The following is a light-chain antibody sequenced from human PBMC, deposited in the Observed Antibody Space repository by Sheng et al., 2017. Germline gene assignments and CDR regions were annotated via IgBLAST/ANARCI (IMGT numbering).Light chain of an antibody. CDR2: KAS. V-gene: IGKV1-5*03. Sequence: DIQMTQSPSTLSAFVGDRVTITCRASQSIKTWLAWYQQKPGKAPNLLIYKASSLESGVPSRFSGSGSGTEFTLTISSLQPDDFGTYYCQQANSLFTFGPGTKVDIK. CDR3: QQANSLFT. J-gene: IGKJ3*01. CDR1: QSIKTW.